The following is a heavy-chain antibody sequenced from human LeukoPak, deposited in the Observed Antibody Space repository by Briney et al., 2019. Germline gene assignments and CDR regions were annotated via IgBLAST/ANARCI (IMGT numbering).Heavy chain of an antibody. Sequence: SETLSLTCTVSGGSISFYYWNWIRQPAGKGLEWIGRIYPGGGTNYNPSLKSRVTISVDKSKNQFSLKLSSVTAADTAVYYCARDKTVTGTLDYWGQGTLVTVSS. J-gene: IGHJ4*02. CDR1: GGSISFYY. V-gene: IGHV4-4*07. CDR2: IYPGGGT. CDR3: ARDKTVTGTLDY. D-gene: IGHD1-20*01.